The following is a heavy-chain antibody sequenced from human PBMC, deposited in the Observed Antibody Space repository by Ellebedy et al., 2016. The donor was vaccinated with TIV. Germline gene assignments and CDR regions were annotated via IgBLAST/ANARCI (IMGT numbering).Heavy chain of an antibody. Sequence: ASVKVSCKASGYTFTSYYMHWVRQAPGQGLEWMGIINPSGGSTSYAQKLQGRVTMTRGTSTSTVYMELSSLRSEDTAVYYCARVRGSHCSSTSCHQYYFDYWGQGTLVTVSS. D-gene: IGHD2-2*01. J-gene: IGHJ4*02. CDR1: GYTFTSYY. CDR2: INPSGGST. V-gene: IGHV1-46*04. CDR3: ARVRGSHCSSTSCHQYYFDY.